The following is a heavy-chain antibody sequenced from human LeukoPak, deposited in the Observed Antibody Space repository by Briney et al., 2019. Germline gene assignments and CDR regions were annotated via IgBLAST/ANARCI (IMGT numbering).Heavy chain of an antibody. D-gene: IGHD3-10*01. CDR3: AKAYHTQAGDAIDY. CDR1: GVTFDDYA. J-gene: IGHJ4*02. CDR2: ISGDGGST. Sequence: PGGSLRLSCAASGVTFDDYAMHWVRQAPGKGLEWVSLISGDGGSTYYADSVKGRFTISRDNSKNSLYLQMNSLRTEDTALYYCAKAYHTQAGDAIDYWGQGTLVTVSS. V-gene: IGHV3-43*02.